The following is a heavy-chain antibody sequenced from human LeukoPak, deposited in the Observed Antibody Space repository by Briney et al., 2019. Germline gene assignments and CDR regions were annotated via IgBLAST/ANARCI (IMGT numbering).Heavy chain of an antibody. V-gene: IGHV5-51*01. J-gene: IGHJ4*02. Sequence: GESLKISCKGSGYSFTSYWIGWVRQMPGKGLEWMGIIYPGDSDTRYSPSFQGQVTISADKSISTAYLQWSSRKASDTAMYYCARHPELHYYDSSGYYYDYWGQGTLVTVSS. CDR2: IYPGDSDT. CDR3: ARHPELHYYDSSGYYYDY. CDR1: GYSFTSYW. D-gene: IGHD3-22*01.